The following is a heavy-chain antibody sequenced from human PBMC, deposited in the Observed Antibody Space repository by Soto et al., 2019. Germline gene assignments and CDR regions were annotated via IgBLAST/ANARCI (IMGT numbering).Heavy chain of an antibody. Sequence: SETLSLTCTVSGGSISSGGYYWSWIRQHPGKGLEWIGYIYYSGSTYYNPSLKSRITINPDTSKNQFSLQLNSVTPEDTAVYYCARELEYYDFWSGYYAFDYWGQGTLVTVSS. J-gene: IGHJ4*02. V-gene: IGHV4-31*03. D-gene: IGHD3-3*01. CDR2: IYYSGST. CDR1: GGSISSGGYY. CDR3: ARELEYYDFWSGYYAFDY.